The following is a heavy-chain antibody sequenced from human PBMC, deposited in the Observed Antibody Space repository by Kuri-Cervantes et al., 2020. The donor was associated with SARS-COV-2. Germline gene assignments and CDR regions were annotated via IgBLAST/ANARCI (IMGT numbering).Heavy chain of an antibody. Sequence: ASVKVSCKASGYTFTSYGISWVRQAPGQGLEWMGWISAYNGNTNYAQKLQGRVTMTTDTSTSTAYMGLRSLRSDDTAVYYCARDQGSASGYLNYYYYYGMDVWGQGTTVTVSS. CDR1: GYTFTSYG. V-gene: IGHV1-18*01. D-gene: IGHD3-22*01. J-gene: IGHJ6*02. CDR3: ARDQGSASGYLNYYYYYGMDV. CDR2: ISAYNGNT.